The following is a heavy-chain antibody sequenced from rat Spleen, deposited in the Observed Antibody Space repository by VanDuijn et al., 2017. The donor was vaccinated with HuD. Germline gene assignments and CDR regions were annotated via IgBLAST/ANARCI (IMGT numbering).Heavy chain of an antibody. D-gene: IGHD1-11*01. CDR2: ISFDGSNT. CDR3: ARLEGIYVMDA. J-gene: IGHJ4*01. V-gene: IGHV5-29*01. CDR1: GFTFSDYY. Sequence: EVQLVESDGGLVQPGRSLKLSCAASGFTFSDYYMAWVRQAPTKGLEWVATISFDGSNTYYRDSVKGRFTISRDNAKSTLYLQMDSLRSEDTATYYCARLEGIYVMDAWGQGASVTVSS.